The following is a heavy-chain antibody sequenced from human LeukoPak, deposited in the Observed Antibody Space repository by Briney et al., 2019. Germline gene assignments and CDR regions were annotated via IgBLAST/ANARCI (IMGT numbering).Heavy chain of an antibody. V-gene: IGHV1-2*02. CDR3: ATLGIRGYFRDY. J-gene: IGHJ4*02. CDR2: INPKSGGT. D-gene: IGHD3-22*01. Sequence: ASVKVSCKGSGYTFTDYYIHWVRQAPGQGLEWMGWINPKSGGTNYAQKFQGRVTMTRDTSISTAYMELRSDDTAVYYCATLGIRGYFRDYWGQGTLVTVSS. CDR1: GYTFTDYY.